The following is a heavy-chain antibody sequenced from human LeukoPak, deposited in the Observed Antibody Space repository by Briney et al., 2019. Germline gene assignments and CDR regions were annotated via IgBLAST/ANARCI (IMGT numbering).Heavy chain of an antibody. J-gene: IGHJ4*02. V-gene: IGHV3-74*01. CDR2: INSDGSST. Sequence: GGSLRLSCAASGFTFSSHWMHWVRQAPGKGLVWVSRINSDGSSTSYADSVKGRFTISRDNAKNTLYLQMNSLRAEDTAVYYCARARGNPPRNFDYWGQGTLVTVSS. CDR3: ARARGNPPRNFDY. D-gene: IGHD4-23*01. CDR1: GFTFSSHW.